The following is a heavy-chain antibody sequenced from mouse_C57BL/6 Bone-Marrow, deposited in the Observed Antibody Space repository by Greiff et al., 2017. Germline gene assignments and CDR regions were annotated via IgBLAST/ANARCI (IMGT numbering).Heavy chain of an antibody. J-gene: IGHJ2*01. CDR1: DFNFTDYY. CDR2: IDPEDGET. CDR3: ARGLY. V-gene: IGHV14-2*01. Sequence: VQLQQSGAELVKPGASVKLSCTASDFNFTDYYMHWVKQRPEQGLEWIGRIDPEDGETKYARKFQGKATITADTSSNTAYLQLSSLTSEDTAVCYCARGLYWGKGTTLTVSS.